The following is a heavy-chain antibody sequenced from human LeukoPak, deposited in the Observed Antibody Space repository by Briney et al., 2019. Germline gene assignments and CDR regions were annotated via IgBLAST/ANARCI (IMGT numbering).Heavy chain of an antibody. CDR2: IIPIFGTA. V-gene: IGHV1-69*06. CDR1: GGTFSSYA. Sequence: SVTVSCKASGGTFSSYAISWVRQAPGQGLEWMGGIIPIFGTANYAQKFQGRVTITADKSTSTAYMELSSLRSEDTAVYYCARGGNVAWVYYYYYYMDVWGKGTTVTVSS. CDR3: ARGGNVAWVYYYYYYMDV. D-gene: IGHD4-23*01. J-gene: IGHJ6*03.